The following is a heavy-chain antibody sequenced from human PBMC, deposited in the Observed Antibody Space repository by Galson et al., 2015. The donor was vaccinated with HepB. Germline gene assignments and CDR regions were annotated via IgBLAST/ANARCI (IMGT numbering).Heavy chain of an antibody. Sequence: SVKVSCKASGGTFSSYTISWVRQAPGQGLEWMGRIIPILGIANYAQKFQGRVTITADESTSTAYMELSSLRSEDTAVYYCARGYDFWSGYPHDYYYYMDVWGKGTTVTVSS. J-gene: IGHJ6*03. V-gene: IGHV1-69*02. CDR1: GGTFSSYT. CDR2: IIPILGIA. CDR3: ARGYDFWSGYPHDYYYYMDV. D-gene: IGHD3-3*01.